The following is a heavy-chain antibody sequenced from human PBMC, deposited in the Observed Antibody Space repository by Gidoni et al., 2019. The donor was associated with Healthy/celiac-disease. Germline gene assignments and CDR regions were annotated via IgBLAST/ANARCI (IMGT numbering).Heavy chain of an antibody. CDR2: INHSGST. CDR3: ARGLRSSHYDFWSGYYSNWYYFDY. Sequence: QVQLQQWGAGLLKPSETLSLTCAVYGGSFSGYYWSWIRQPPGKGLEWIGEINHSGSTNYNPSLKSRVTISVDTSKNQFSLKLSSVTAADTAVYYCARGLRSSHYDFWSGYYSNWYYFDYWGQGTLVTVSS. J-gene: IGHJ4*02. CDR1: GGSFSGYY. D-gene: IGHD3-3*01. V-gene: IGHV4-34*01.